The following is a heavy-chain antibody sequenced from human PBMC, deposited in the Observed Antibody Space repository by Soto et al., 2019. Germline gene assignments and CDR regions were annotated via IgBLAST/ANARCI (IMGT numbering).Heavy chain of an antibody. J-gene: IGHJ4*02. Sequence: GGSLRLPCAASALTSSCYSMNWVRQAPGKGLEWVSSISGSGNYTHYADFLRGRFTISRDNAKTSLYLQMNSLRAEDTAVYYCAREGINNYNEYYFDSWGQGTVVTVST. CDR3: AREGINNYNEYYFDS. V-gene: IGHV3-21*01. D-gene: IGHD4-4*01. CDR1: ALTSSCYS. CDR2: ISGSGNYT.